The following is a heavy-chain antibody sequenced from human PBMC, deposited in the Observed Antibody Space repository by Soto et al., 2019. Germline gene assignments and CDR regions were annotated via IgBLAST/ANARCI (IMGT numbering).Heavy chain of an antibody. CDR1: GFTFSSYA. J-gene: IGHJ4*02. CDR3: ARDRAMDDY. Sequence: GSLRLSCAASGFTFSSYAMSWVRQAPGKGLEWVANINQDGSEKNYVDSVRGRFTISRDNAKNSLYLQMNSLRGEDTAMYYCARDRAMDDYWGQGALVTVSS. D-gene: IGHD5-18*01. V-gene: IGHV3-7*03. CDR2: INQDGSEK.